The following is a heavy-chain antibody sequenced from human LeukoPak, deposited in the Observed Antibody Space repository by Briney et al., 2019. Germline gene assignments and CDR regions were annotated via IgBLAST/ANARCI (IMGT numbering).Heavy chain of an antibody. CDR2: ISWNSGSI. CDR3: AKGYRGGFWSGYYFDY. J-gene: IGHJ4*02. Sequence: GASLRLSCAASGFTFDDYAMHWVRQAPGKGLEWVSGISWNSGSIGYADSVKGRFTISRDNAKNSLYLQMNSLRAEDTALYYCAKGYRGGFWSGYYFDYWGQGTLVTVSS. CDR1: GFTFDDYA. V-gene: IGHV3-9*01. D-gene: IGHD3-3*01.